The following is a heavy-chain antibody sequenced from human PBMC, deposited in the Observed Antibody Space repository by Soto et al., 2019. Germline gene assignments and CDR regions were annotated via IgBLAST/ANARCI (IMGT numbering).Heavy chain of an antibody. D-gene: IGHD6-25*01. J-gene: IGHJ4*02. Sequence: GGSLRLSCAASGFTFGDYYMSWIRQAPGKGLEWVSYISSSGSSTYYVDSVRGRFTISRDNAKNSLYLQMDSLGAEDTAVYYCARAAAASPAAWYWGQGNLVTVSS. CDR1: GFTFGDYY. CDR2: ISSSGSST. V-gene: IGHV3-11*01. CDR3: ARAAAASPAAWY.